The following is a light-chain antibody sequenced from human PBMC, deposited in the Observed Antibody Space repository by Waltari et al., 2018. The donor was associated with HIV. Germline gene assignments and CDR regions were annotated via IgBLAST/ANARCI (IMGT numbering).Light chain of an antibody. Sequence: QSVLTQPPSAYGTPGQRVTLSCSGNSSNTGSNAVNWYQPGPGTAPKHLIYSDNQRPSGVPDRFSGSKSGTSASLAISGLQSEDEANYYCAAWDDSLNGPLFGGGTKLTVL. J-gene: IGLJ3*02. CDR2: SDN. CDR3: AAWDDSLNGPL. V-gene: IGLV1-44*01. CDR1: SSNTGSNA.